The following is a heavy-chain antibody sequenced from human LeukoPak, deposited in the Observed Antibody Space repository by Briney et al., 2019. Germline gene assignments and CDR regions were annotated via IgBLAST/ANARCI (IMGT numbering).Heavy chain of an antibody. CDR2: ISYDGDHK. CDR3: ARGRNVVATSGYFDY. Sequence: PGGSLRLSCAASGFTFSSYAMHWVRQAPGKGLKWVATISYDGDHKYYADSLKGRFTISRDNSKSTLYLQMNSLRAEDTAVYYCARGRNVVATSGYFDYWGQGTLVTVSS. D-gene: IGHD5-12*01. V-gene: IGHV3-30-3*01. CDR1: GFTFSSYA. J-gene: IGHJ4*02.